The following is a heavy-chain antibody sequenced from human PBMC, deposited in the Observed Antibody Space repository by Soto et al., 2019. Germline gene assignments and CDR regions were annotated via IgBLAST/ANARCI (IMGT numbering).Heavy chain of an antibody. CDR3: ACFPEKTAQYNWFDP. CDR1: GGSISSYY. CDR2: IYYSGST. Sequence: SETLSLTCTVSGGSISSYYWSWIRQPPGKGLEWIGYIYYSGSTYYNPSLKSRVTISVDTSKNQFSLKLSSVTAADTAVYYCACFPEKTAQYNWFDPWGQGTLVTVSS. J-gene: IGHJ5*02. D-gene: IGHD4-4*01. V-gene: IGHV4-59*12.